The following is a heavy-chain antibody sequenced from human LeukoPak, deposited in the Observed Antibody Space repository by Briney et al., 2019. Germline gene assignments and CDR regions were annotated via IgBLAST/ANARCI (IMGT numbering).Heavy chain of an antibody. V-gene: IGHV4-30-4*01. CDR2: IYFSGTT. CDR3: ARNTGWLQPFDY. D-gene: IGHD5-24*01. J-gene: IGHJ4*02. CDR1: GGSISSGDFY. Sequence: SETLSLTCTVSGGSISSGDFYWSWVGQPPGKALEWIGYIYFSGTTYYNPSLKSRVTMSVDTSKNQFSLKLSSVTAADTAMYYCARNTGWLQPFDYWGQGTLVTVSS.